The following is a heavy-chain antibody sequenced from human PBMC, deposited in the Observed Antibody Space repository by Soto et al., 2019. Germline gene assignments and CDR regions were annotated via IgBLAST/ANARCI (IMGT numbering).Heavy chain of an antibody. J-gene: IGHJ4*02. CDR3: ARHGSY. CDR2: IYFSGST. CDR1: GVSISNTSYY. V-gene: IGHV4-39*01. Sequence: SETLSLTCTVSGVSISNTSYYWGWIRQPPGKGLEWIATIYFSGSTFYNPSLKSRVTISVDTYKNQFSLELHSVTAADTAMYYCARHGSYWGQGTLVTVSS.